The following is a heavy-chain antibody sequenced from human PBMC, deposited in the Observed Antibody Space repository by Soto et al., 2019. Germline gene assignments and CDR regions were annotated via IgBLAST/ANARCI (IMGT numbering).Heavy chain of an antibody. CDR3: ARAQMRSGWYYFSDYYYGMDV. CDR2: ISYDGSNK. V-gene: IGHV3-30-3*01. Sequence: PRKGVEGGAVISYDGSNKYYADSVKGRFTISRDNSKNTLYLQMNSLRAEDTAVYYCARAQMRSGWYYFSDYYYGMDVWGQGTTVTVSS. D-gene: IGHD6-19*01. J-gene: IGHJ6*02.